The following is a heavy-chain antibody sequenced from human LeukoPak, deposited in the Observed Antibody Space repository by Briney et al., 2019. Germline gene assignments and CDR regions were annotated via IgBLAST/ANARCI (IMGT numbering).Heavy chain of an antibody. J-gene: IGHJ4*02. Sequence: SVKVSCKASGGTFSSYAISWVRQAPGQGLEWMGGIIPIFGTANYAQKFQGRVTITADESTSTAYMELSSLRSEDTAVYYCARAPWYSSSWLRGGVEYFDYWGQGTLVTVSS. D-gene: IGHD6-13*01. CDR1: GGTFSSYA. CDR2: IIPIFGTA. V-gene: IGHV1-69*13. CDR3: ARAPWYSSSWLRGGVEYFDY.